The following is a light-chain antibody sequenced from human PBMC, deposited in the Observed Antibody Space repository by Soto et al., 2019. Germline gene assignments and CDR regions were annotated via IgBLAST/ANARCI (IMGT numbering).Light chain of an antibody. V-gene: IGKV3-20*01. Sequence: EIVLTQSPGTLSLSPGERATLSCRASQSVISNYLAWYQQKPGQAPRLLIYAASSRATGIPDRFSGSGSGTDFSLSISRLEPEDCAVYYCQQYGSSPWTFGQGTKVDIK. CDR3: QQYGSSPWT. CDR2: AAS. CDR1: QSVISNY. J-gene: IGKJ1*01.